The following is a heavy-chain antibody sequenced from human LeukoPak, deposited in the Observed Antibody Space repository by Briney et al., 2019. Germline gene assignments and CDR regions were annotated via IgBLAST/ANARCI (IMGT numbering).Heavy chain of an antibody. CDR3: ARVGPVYGMDV. J-gene: IGHJ6*02. CDR1: GGSFSGYY. V-gene: IGHV4-34*01. CDR2: INHSGST. Sequence: SETLSLTCAVYGGSFSGYYWSWIRQPPGKGLEWIGEINHSGSTNYNPSLKSRVTISVVTSKNQFSLKLSSVTAADTAVYYCARVGPVYGMDVWGQGTTVTVSS.